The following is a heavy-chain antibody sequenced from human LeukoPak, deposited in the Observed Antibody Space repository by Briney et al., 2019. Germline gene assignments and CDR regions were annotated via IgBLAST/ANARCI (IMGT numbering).Heavy chain of an antibody. V-gene: IGHV3-21*04. Sequence: GGSLRLSCAASGFTFSSYSMNWVRQAPGKGLEWVSSISSSGSYIYYADSVKGRFTISRDNAKSSVHLQMNSLRAEDTAVYYCAKGPRSIDYWGQGTLVTVSS. CDR3: AKGPRSIDY. CDR2: ISSSGSYI. CDR1: GFTFSSYS. J-gene: IGHJ4*02.